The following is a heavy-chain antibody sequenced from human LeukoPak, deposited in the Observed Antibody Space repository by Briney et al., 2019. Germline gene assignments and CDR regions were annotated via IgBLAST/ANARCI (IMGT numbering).Heavy chain of an antibody. CDR3: ARETSGYHSSFDY. CDR2: IYYSGST. J-gene: IGHJ4*02. V-gene: IGHV4-59*01. D-gene: IGHD3-22*01. CDR1: GGSISSYY. Sequence: PSETLSLTCTVYGGSISSYYWSWIRQPPGKGLEWIGYIYYSGSTNYNPSLKSRVTISVDTSKNQFSLKLSSVTAADTAVYYCARETSGYHSSFDYWGQGTLVTVSS.